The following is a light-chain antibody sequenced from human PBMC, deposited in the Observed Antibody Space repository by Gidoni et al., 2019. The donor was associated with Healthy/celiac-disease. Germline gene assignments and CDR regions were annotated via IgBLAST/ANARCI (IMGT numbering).Light chain of an antibody. V-gene: IGKV3-15*01. CDR2: GAS. CDR3: QQYDNWPRT. J-gene: IGKJ1*01. Sequence: EIVMTQSPATLSVSPGESATLSCRASQSVRSNFAWYQQKPGQAPRLLIHGASTRATGIPARFSGSGSGTEFTLTISSLQSEDFAVYYCQQYDNWPRTFGQGTKVEIK. CDR1: QSVRSN.